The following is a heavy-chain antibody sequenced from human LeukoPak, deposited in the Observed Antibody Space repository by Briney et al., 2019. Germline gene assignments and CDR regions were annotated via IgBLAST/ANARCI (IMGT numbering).Heavy chain of an antibody. V-gene: IGHV1-18*01. Sequence: ASVKVSCKASGGTFSNYIINWVRQAPGQGLEWMGWISAYNGNTNYAQKLKGRFTMTTDKSTSTAYMELRSLRSDDTAVYYCARVLRVGAIYNWFDSWGQGTLVTVSS. CDR1: GGTFSNYI. CDR2: ISAYNGNT. D-gene: IGHD1-26*01. J-gene: IGHJ5*01. CDR3: ARVLRVGAIYNWFDS.